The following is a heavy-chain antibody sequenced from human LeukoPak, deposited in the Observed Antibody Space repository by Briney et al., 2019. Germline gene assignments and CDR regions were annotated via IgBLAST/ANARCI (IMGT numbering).Heavy chain of an antibody. J-gene: IGHJ6*03. CDR3: ARLETEYGDYATYYYYYYMDV. V-gene: IGHV4-39*01. CDR2: IYYSGST. CDR1: GGSISSSSYY. D-gene: IGHD4-17*01. Sequence: SETLSLTCTVSGGSISSSSYYWGWIRQPPGKGLEWIGNIYYSGSTYYNPSLKSRVTISVDTSKNQFSLKLSSVTAADTAVYYCARLETEYGDYATYYYYYYMDVWGKGTTVTIPS.